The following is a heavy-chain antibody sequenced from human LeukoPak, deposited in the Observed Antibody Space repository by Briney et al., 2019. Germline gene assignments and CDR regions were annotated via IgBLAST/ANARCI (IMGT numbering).Heavy chain of an antibody. CDR2: ISAYNGNT. CDR3: AREGYPTNGMRGPFDY. Sequence: ASVKLSCKSSGYTFTIYGISWVRQAPGQGLERMGWISAYNGNTNYAQKLQGRVTMTTDTSTSTAYMELRSLRSDDTAVYYCAREGYPTNGMRGPFDYWGQGTLVTVSS. CDR1: GYTFTIYG. J-gene: IGHJ4*02. D-gene: IGHD3-16*02. V-gene: IGHV1-18*01.